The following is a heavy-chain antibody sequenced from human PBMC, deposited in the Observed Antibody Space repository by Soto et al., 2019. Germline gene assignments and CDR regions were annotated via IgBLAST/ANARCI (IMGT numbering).Heavy chain of an antibody. Sequence: QVQLVESGGGVVQPGRSLRLSCAASGFTFSSYGMHWVRQAPGKGLEWVAVIWYDGSNKYYADSVKGRFTISRDNSKNTLYLQMNSLRAEDTAVYYCAREINLRGSIKRNWYFDLWGRGTLVTVSS. J-gene: IGHJ2*01. V-gene: IGHV3-33*01. D-gene: IGHD3-3*02. CDR2: IWYDGSNK. CDR1: GFTFSSYG. CDR3: AREINLRGSIKRNWYFDL.